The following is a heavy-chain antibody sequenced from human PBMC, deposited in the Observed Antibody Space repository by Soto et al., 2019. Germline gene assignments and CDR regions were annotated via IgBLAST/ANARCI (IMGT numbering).Heavy chain of an antibody. J-gene: IGHJ3*01. Sequence: GGSLRLSCAASGFTFSTYWMTWVRQAPGKGLEWVANIKQDGSEKYYVDSVKGRFTISRDNAKNILYLQMNSLRAEDTAVYYCARDQLYYNDISGRPLNAFDVWGQGTMVTVSS. CDR2: IKQDGSEK. D-gene: IGHD3-22*01. CDR3: ARDQLYYNDISGRPLNAFDV. CDR1: GFTFSTYW. V-gene: IGHV3-7*01.